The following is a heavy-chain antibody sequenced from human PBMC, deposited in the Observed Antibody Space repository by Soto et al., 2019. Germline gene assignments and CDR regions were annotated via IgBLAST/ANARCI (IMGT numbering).Heavy chain of an antibody. V-gene: IGHV4-31*03. CDR3: ASGPSGYSGYVFDY. Sequence: SETLSLTCTVSGGSISSGGYYWSWIRQHPGKGLEWIGYIYYSGSTYYNPSLKSRVTISVDTSKNQFSLKLSSVTAADTAVYYCASGPSGYSGYVFDYWGQGTLVTVSS. CDR2: IYYSGST. D-gene: IGHD5-12*01. J-gene: IGHJ4*02. CDR1: GGSISSGGYY.